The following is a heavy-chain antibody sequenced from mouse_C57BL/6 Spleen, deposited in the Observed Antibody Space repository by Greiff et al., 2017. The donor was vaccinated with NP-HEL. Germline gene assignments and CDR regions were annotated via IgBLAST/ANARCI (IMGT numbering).Heavy chain of an antibody. V-gene: IGHV15-2*01. Sequence: VQLQESGSELRSPGSSVKLSCKDFDSEVFPIAYMSWVRQKPGHGFEWIGGILPSIGRTIYGEKFEDKATLDADTLSNTAYLELNSLTSEDSAIYYCARTDYGSSLYWYFDVWGTGTTVTVSS. CDR3: ARTDYGSSLYWYFDV. CDR2: ILPSIGRT. CDR1: DSEVFPIAY. J-gene: IGHJ1*03. D-gene: IGHD1-1*01.